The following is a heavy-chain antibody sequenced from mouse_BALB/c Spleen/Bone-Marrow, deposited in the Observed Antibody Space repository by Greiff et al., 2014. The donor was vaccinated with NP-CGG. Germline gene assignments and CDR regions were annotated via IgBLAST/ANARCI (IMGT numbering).Heavy chain of an antibody. CDR1: GYTFTTYW. CDR3: ARGDGKYAFAY. Sequence: VQLQQSGAELVKPGASVKLSCKASGYTFTTYWMQWVKQRPGQGLEWIGEINPSNGRTNYNERFKRKATLTVDKSSSTAYMQLGSLTSEDSAVYYCARGDGKYAFAYWGQGTLVTVSA. CDR2: INPSNGRT. J-gene: IGHJ3*01. V-gene: IGHV1S81*02. D-gene: IGHD2-1*01.